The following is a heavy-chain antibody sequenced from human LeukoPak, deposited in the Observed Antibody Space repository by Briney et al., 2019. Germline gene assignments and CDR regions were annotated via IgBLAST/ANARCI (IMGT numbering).Heavy chain of an antibody. CDR3: ARGGYSSSCGDY. CDR1: GYTFTNFY. J-gene: IGHJ4*02. V-gene: IGHV1-8*02. D-gene: IGHD6-13*01. CDR2: MNPNSGNT. Sequence: ASVKVSCKTSGYTFTNFYMHWVRQAPGQGLEWMGWMNPNSGNTGYAQKFQGRVTMTRNTSISTAYMELSSLRSEDTAVYYCARGGYSSSCGDYWGQGTLVTVSS.